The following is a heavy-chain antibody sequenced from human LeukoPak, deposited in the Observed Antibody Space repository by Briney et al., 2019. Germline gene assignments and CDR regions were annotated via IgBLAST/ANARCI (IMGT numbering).Heavy chain of an antibody. J-gene: IGHJ6*02. D-gene: IGHD2-2*01. V-gene: IGHV7-4-1*02. CDR2: INTNTGNP. Sequence: GASVKVSCKASGYTFTSYAINWVRQAPGQGLEYMGRINTNTGNPTYAQAFTGRFVFSLDTSVSTAYLQVSSLKAEDTAVYYCARLAKYQPPGPGYGMDVWGQGTTVIVSS. CDR1: GYTFTSYA. CDR3: ARLAKYQPPGPGYGMDV.